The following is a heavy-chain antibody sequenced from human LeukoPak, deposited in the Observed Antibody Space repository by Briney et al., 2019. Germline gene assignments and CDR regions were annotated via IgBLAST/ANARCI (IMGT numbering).Heavy chain of an antibody. V-gene: IGHV1-2*02. J-gene: IGHJ4*02. CDR3: ARAFPSGGSPFDY. D-gene: IGHD2-15*01. CDR2: INPNSGGT. Sequence: ASVKVSCKASGYTFTGYYMHWVRQAPGQGLEWMGWINPNSGGTNYAQKLQGRVTMTTDTSTSTAYMELRSLRSDDTAVYYCARAFPSGGSPFDYWGQGTLVTVSS. CDR1: GYTFTGYY.